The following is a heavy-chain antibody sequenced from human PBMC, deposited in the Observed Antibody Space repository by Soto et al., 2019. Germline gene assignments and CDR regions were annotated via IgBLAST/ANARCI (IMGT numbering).Heavy chain of an antibody. D-gene: IGHD1-1*01. CDR1: GFDFSTHW. CDR2: IDDDGSST. CDR3: ASRLERPLGASLYYYGMGV. J-gene: IGHJ6*02. V-gene: IGHV3-74*01. Sequence: GGSLRLSCAASGFDFSTHWMHWVRQAPGKGLEWVSRIDDDGSSTRYADSVKGRFTISRDNAKNIVYLEMTSLRTEDTAVYFFASRLERPLGASLYYYGMGVRRQEST.